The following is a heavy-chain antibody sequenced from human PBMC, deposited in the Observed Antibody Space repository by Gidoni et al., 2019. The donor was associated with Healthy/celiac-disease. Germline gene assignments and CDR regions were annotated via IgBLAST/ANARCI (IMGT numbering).Heavy chain of an antibody. CDR1: GYTFTSYC. J-gene: IGHJ6*02. CDR3: ARTYYYDSSGPRDYYYGMDV. Sequence: QVQLVQSGAEVKKPGASVKVSCKASGYTFTSYCIRWVRQAPGQGLEWMGWISAYNGNTNYAQKLQGRVTMTTDTSTSTAYMELRSLRSDDTAVYYCARTYYYDSSGPRDYYYGMDVWGQGTTVTVSS. CDR2: ISAYNGNT. D-gene: IGHD3-22*01. V-gene: IGHV1-18*01.